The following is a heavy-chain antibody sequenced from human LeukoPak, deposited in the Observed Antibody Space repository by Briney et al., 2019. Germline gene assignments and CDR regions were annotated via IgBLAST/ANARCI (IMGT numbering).Heavy chain of an antibody. V-gene: IGHV3-33*01. J-gene: IGHJ4*02. D-gene: IGHD2-2*01. Sequence: GGSLRLSCAASGFTFSSYGMHWVRQAPGKGLEWVAVIWYDGSNKYYADSVKGRFTISRDNSKNTLCLQMNSLRAEDTAVYYCARVAGYCSSTSCYGYYFDYWGQGTLVTVSS. CDR1: GFTFSSYG. CDR3: ARVAGYCSSTSCYGYYFDY. CDR2: IWYDGSNK.